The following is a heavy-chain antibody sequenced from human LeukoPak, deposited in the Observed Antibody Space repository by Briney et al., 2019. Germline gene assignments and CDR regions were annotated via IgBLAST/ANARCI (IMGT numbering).Heavy chain of an antibody. V-gene: IGHV3-21*01. Sequence: GGSLRLSCAASGFTFSTYSMNWVRQAPGKGLEWVSSISSGSRYIYYVDSVKGRFTISRDNAKNSLYLQMNSLRAEDTAVYYCARDIVSVAAATARDYWGQGTLVTVSS. CDR2: ISSGSRYI. CDR3: ARDIVSVAAATARDY. J-gene: IGHJ4*02. D-gene: IGHD2-15*01. CDR1: GFTFSTYS.